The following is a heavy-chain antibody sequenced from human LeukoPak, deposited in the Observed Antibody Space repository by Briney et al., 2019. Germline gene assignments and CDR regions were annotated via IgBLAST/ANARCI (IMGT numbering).Heavy chain of an antibody. J-gene: IGHJ2*01. CDR1: GYSFTDYW. Sequence: GESLKISCKGSGYSFTDYWVGWVRQMPGKGLEWMGIIYPSDSDTKYSPSFQGQVTISVDKSISTAYLQWSSLKTSDSAMYYCAKGYWYFDLWGRGTLLTVSS. V-gene: IGHV5-51*01. CDR3: AKGYWYFDL. CDR2: IYPSDSDT.